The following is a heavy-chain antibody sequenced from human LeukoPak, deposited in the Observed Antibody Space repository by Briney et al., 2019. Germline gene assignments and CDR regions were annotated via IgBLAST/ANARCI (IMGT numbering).Heavy chain of an antibody. CDR1: GDSVSSNSAA. V-gene: IGHV6-1*01. Sequence: SQTLSLTCAISGDSVSSNSAAWHWIRQSPSRGLEWLGRTYYRSKWYKDYAVFVKSRISINPDTSKNQLSLQLNSVTPEDTGVYYCTSTGSGSSFDYWGQGTLVTVSS. CDR3: TSTGSGSSFDY. CDR2: TYYRSKWYK. D-gene: IGHD3-10*01. J-gene: IGHJ4*02.